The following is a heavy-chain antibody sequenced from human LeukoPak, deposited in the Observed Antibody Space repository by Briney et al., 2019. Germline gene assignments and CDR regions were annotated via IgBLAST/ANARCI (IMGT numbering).Heavy chain of an antibody. V-gene: IGHV4-31*03. J-gene: IGHJ6*02. CDR2: IYYSGST. CDR3: ARQSITMVRGVRRYYYYGMDV. Sequence: PSQTLSLTCTVSGGSISSGGYYWSWIRQHPGKGLEWIGYIYYSGSTYYNPSLKSRVTISVDTSKNQFSLKLSSVTAADTAVYYCARQSITMVRGVRRYYYYGMDVWGQGTTVTVSS. D-gene: IGHD3-10*01. CDR1: GGSISSGGYY.